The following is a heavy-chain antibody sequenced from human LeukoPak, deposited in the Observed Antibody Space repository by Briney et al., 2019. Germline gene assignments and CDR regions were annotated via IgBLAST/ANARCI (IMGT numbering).Heavy chain of an antibody. J-gene: IGHJ4*02. Sequence: ASVKVSCKASGYDFTTNYIHWVRQAPGQGLEWMGTINPSVGSTTYGQRFQDRVTMNRDTSTTRVYMYLSSLTSEDTDIYYCAKGYCTGASCYVLDSWGQGTLVTVSS. V-gene: IGHV1-46*01. CDR2: INPSVGST. CDR3: AKGYCTGASCYVLDS. D-gene: IGHD2-15*01. CDR1: GYDFTTNY.